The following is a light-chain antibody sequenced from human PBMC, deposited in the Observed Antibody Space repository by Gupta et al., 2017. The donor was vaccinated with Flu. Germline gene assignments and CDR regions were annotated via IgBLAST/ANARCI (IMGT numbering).Light chain of an antibody. J-gene: IGKJ3*01. V-gene: IGKV3D-15*01. CDR1: QRVGNG. Sequence: AILSVSPGERGTLSCRASQRVGNGLVWYQQKPGQAPRLISYGASTRATGVPVRFCGSGCGTEFTLIISSRQSEDFAVYDCQHPGDWPPFAFGPGTRVDLK. CDR3: QHPGDWPPFA. CDR2: GAS.